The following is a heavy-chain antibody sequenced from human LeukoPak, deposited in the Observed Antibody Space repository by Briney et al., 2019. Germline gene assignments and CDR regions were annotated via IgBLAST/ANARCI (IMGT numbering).Heavy chain of an antibody. J-gene: IGHJ4*02. CDR1: GFTFSSYG. CDR2: ISGSGGST. V-gene: IGHV3-23*01. CDR3: AKVPLPIFGELLSILDY. Sequence: PWGSLRLSCAASGFTFSSYGMSWVRQAPGKGLEWVSAISGSGGSTYYADSVKGRFTISRDNSKNTLYLQMNSLKAEDTAVYYCAKVPLPIFGELLSILDYWGQGTLVTVSS. D-gene: IGHD3-10*01.